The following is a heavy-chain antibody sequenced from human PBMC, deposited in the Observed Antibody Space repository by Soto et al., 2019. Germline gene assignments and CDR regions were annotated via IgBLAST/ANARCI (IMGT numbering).Heavy chain of an antibody. CDR2: VNPNGGNT. J-gene: IGHJ6*02. CDR1: GYTFSNYE. D-gene: IGHD1-7*01. Sequence: AASVKVSCKASGYTFSNYEINWVRQATGQGLEWMGWVNPNGGNTVYAQQFQGRVTMTRSTSINTAYMELSSLRSEDTAVYFCARGTRRTGTTPAHYYYGMDVWGQGTTVTVSS. CDR3: ARGTRRTGTTPAHYYYGMDV. V-gene: IGHV1-8*01.